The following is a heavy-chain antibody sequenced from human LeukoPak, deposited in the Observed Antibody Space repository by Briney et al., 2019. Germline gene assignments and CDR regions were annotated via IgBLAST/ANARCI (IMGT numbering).Heavy chain of an antibody. CDR2: IYYSGST. J-gene: IGHJ3*02. CDR1: GGSISSSSYY. V-gene: IGHV4-39*07. CDR3: ARDRCGGDWTETGCAFDI. Sequence: PSETLSLTCTVSGGSISSSSYYWGWIRQPPGKGLEWIGSIYYSGSTYYNPSLKSRVTISVDTSKNQFSLKLSSVTAADTAVYYCARDRCGGDWTETGCAFDIWGQGTMVTVSS. D-gene: IGHD2-21*02.